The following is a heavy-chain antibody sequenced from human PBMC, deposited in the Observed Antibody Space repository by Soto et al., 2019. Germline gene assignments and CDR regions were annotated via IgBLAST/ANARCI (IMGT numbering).Heavy chain of an antibody. CDR3: AREFAARNYDFWSGYQRYYFDY. Sequence: PSETLSLTCAVYGGSFSGYYWSWIRQPPGKGLEWIGEINHSGSTNYNPSLKSRVTISVDTSKNQFSLKLSSVTAADTAVYYCAREFAARNYDFWSGYQRYYFDYWGQGTLVSVSS. J-gene: IGHJ4*02. V-gene: IGHV4-34*01. CDR2: INHSGST. D-gene: IGHD3-3*01. CDR1: GGSFSGYY.